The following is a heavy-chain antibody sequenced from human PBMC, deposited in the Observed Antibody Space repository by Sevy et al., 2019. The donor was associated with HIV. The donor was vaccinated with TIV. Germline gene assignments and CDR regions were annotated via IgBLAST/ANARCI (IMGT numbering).Heavy chain of an antibody. CDR2: IYHSGST. Sequence: SETLSLTCAVSGGSISSGGYSWSWIRQPPGKGLEWIGYIYHSGSTYYNPSLKSRVTISVDRSKNQFSLKLSSVTAADTAVYYCAREYSSGYYFDYWGQRTLVTVSS. D-gene: IGHD6-19*01. CDR3: AREYSSGYYFDY. J-gene: IGHJ4*02. CDR1: GGSISSGGYS. V-gene: IGHV4-30-2*01.